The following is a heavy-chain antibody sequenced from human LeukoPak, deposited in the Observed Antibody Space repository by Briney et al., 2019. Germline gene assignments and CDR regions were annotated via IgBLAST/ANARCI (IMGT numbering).Heavy chain of an antibody. J-gene: IGHJ4*02. D-gene: IGHD5-24*01. CDR1: GGSISSGDYY. V-gene: IGHV4-30-4*01. Sequence: SQTLSLTCTVSGGSISSGDYYWSWIRQPPGKGLEWIGYIYYSGSTYYNPSLKSRVTISVDTSKNQFSLKLSSVTAADTAVYYCARERGRDGYKWVFDYWGQGTLVTVSS. CDR2: IYYSGST. CDR3: ARERGRDGYKWVFDY.